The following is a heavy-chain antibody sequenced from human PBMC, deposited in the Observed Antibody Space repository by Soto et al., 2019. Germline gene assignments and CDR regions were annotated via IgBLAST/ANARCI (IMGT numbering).Heavy chain of an antibody. V-gene: IGHV4-34*01. J-gene: IGHJ4*02. CDR2: INHSGST. Sequence: PSETLSLTCAVYGESFSGYYWSWIRQPPGKGLEWIGEINHSGSTNYNPSLKSRVTISVDTSKNQFSLKLSSVTAADTAVYYCARGNGTRYDYWGQGTLVTVSS. D-gene: IGHD1-7*01. CDR1: GESFSGYY. CDR3: ARGNGTRYDY.